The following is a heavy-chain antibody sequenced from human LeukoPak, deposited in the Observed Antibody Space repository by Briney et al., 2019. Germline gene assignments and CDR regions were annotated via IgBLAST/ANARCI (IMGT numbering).Heavy chain of an antibody. CDR3: ATETSLIFDY. J-gene: IGHJ4*02. Sequence: SETLSLTCTVSGGSISSSSYYWSWIRQPPGRGLEWIGYIYYSGSTNYNPSLKSRVTISLDTSKNQFSLKLSSVTAADTAMYYCATETSLIFDYWGQGALVTVSS. CDR2: IYYSGST. V-gene: IGHV4-61*01. CDR1: GGSISSSSYY.